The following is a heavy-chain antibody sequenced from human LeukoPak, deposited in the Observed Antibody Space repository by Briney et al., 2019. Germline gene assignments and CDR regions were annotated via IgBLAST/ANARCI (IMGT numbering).Heavy chain of an antibody. J-gene: IGHJ4*02. Sequence: GGSLRLSCAASGFTFSSYGMHWVRQAPGKGLERVAFIRYDGSNKYYADSVKGRFTISRDNSKNTLYLQMNSLRAEDTAVYYCAKQYGSGSPYYFDYWGQGTLVTVSS. CDR3: AKQYGSGSPYYFDY. D-gene: IGHD3-10*01. CDR1: GFTFSSYG. V-gene: IGHV3-30*02. CDR2: IRYDGSNK.